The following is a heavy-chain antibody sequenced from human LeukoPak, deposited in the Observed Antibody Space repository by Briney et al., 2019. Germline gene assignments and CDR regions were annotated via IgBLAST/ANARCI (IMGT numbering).Heavy chain of an antibody. Sequence: SETLSLTCTVSGGSVSSGSYYWSWIRQPPGKGLEWIGYIYYSGSTNYNPSLKSRVTISVDTSKNQFSLKLSSVTAAGTAVYYCARGPDPDSQLYQLHSYAFDYWGQGTLVTVSS. CDR2: IYYSGST. D-gene: IGHD2-2*01. CDR3: ARGPDPDSQLYQLHSYAFDY. J-gene: IGHJ4*02. CDR1: GGSVSSGSYY. V-gene: IGHV4-61*01.